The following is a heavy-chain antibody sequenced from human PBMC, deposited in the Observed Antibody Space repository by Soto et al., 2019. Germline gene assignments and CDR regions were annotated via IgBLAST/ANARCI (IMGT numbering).Heavy chain of an antibody. D-gene: IGHD3-9*01. CDR1: GGSMSGYY. Sequence: SETLSLTCTVSGGSMSGYYWSWIRLPPGKPMEWIGYVHDSWGAAYNPSLRSRVAISLDTSKSQFSLNLGSVTAADTAIYYCARYFDWPSGFGIWGQGTMVTVSS. J-gene: IGHJ3*02. V-gene: IGHV4-59*01. CDR2: VHDSWGA. CDR3: ARYFDWPSGFGI.